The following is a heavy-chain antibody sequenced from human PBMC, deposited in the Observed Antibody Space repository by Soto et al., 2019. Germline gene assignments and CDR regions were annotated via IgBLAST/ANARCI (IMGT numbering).Heavy chain of an antibody. CDR3: AKGHGVFDP. D-gene: IGHD3-10*01. Sequence: GGSLRLSCAASGFSNYAMSWVRQAPGKGLEWVSAISAGGGSTFYADSVKGRFTFSRDNSNNTLYLQVNSLRAEDTAVYYCAKGHGVFDPWGQGTLVTVSS. V-gene: IGHV3-23*01. CDR1: GFSNYA. CDR2: ISAGGGST. J-gene: IGHJ5*02.